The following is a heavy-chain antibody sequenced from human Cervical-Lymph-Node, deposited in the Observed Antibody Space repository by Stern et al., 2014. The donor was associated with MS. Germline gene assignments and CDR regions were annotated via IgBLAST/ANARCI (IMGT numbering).Heavy chain of an antibody. CDR1: GFTFSSYG. CDR2: ISYDGNHK. V-gene: IGHV3-30*03. D-gene: IGHD2-8*01. Sequence: VQLVESGGAVVQPGRSLRLSCAASGFTFSSYGMHWVRQAPGKGLECATVISYDGNHKYYAASVKGRFTISRDNSKNTLHLQMNSVTPDDTAIYYCARDYEDTSMLFDHWGQGTLVTVSS. J-gene: IGHJ4*02. CDR3: ARDYEDTSMLFDH.